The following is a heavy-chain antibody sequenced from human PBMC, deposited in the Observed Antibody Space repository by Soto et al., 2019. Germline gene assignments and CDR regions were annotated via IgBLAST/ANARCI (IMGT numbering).Heavy chain of an antibody. J-gene: IGHJ5*02. CDR3: ARGFLPYYYDSSGYQFAP. V-gene: IGHV3-21*01. D-gene: IGHD3-22*01. CDR2: ISSRSDI. CDR1: GFTFSTYS. Sequence: PGGSLTLSCVGSGFTFSTYSINWVRQAPGKWLEWVSSISSRSDIYYADAVKGRFTISRDNAKNSVSLQMNSPRAEDTAVYYCARGFLPYYYDSSGYQFAPWGQGTLVTVSS.